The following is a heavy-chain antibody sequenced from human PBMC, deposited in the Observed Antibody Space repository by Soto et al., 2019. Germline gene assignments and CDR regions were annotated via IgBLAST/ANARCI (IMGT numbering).Heavy chain of an antibody. CDR3: ANAPNYDILNGYYHWFDP. D-gene: IGHD3-9*01. CDR2: ISGSGGST. Sequence: GGSLRLSCAASGFTFSSYAMSWVRQAPGKGLEWVSAISGSGGSTYYADSVKGRFTISRDNSKNTLYLQMNSLRAEDTAVYYCANAPNYDILNGYYHWFDPWGKGTLVTVAS. J-gene: IGHJ5*02. V-gene: IGHV3-23*01. CDR1: GFTFSSYA.